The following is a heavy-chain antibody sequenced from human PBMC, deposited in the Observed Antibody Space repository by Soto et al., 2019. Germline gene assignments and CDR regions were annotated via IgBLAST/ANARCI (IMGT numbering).Heavy chain of an antibody. Sequence: QVQLVQSGAEVKKPGSSVKVFCKASGGTFSNYTISWVRQAPGQGLEWMGGIIPVFGTTDYEQKFQGRVTITADGSKSTAYMKLSSLRSADTAVYYCARSSPYIVVRKPTGNQEYYGMDVWGQGTTVTVSS. J-gene: IGHJ6*02. CDR3: ARSSPYIVVRKPTGNQEYYGMDV. D-gene: IGHD2-2*01. CDR2: IIPVFGTT. CDR1: GGTFSNYT. V-gene: IGHV1-69*01.